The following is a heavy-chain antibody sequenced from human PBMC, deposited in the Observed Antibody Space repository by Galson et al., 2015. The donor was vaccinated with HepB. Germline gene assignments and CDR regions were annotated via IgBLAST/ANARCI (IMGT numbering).Heavy chain of an antibody. V-gene: IGHV1-46*03. CDR3: ARVLEPNYYGSGSYYKH. Sequence: SVKVSCKASGYTFTSYYMHWVRQAPGQGLEWMGIINPSGGSTSYAQKFQGRVTMTRDTSTSTVYMELSSLRSEDTAVYYCARVLEPNYYGSGSYYKHWGQGTLVTVSS. J-gene: IGHJ1*01. CDR2: INPSGGST. D-gene: IGHD3-10*01. CDR1: GYTFTSYY.